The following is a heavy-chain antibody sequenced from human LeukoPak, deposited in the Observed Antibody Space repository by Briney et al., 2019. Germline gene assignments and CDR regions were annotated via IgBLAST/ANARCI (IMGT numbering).Heavy chain of an antibody. CDR3: ARGGSYLSAIAI. D-gene: IGHD1-26*01. Sequence: GGSLRLSCASSGFTVSSNYMSWVRQAPGKGVEGGSIIYSGGSTFHADSVKGRFTISRDNSKNTLYLQMNSLRAEDTAVYYCARGGSYLSAIAIWGQGTMVTVSS. J-gene: IGHJ3*02. V-gene: IGHV3-53*01. CDR2: IYSGGST. CDR1: GFTVSSNY.